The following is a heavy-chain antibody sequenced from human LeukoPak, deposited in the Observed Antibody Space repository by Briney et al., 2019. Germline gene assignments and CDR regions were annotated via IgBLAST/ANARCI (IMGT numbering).Heavy chain of an antibody. CDR1: GCTFSSDS. D-gene: IGHD2/OR15-2a*01. V-gene: IGHV3-23*01. CDR3: AKDSFSTM. CDR2: ISNSAVST. J-gene: IGHJ4*02. Sequence: PGGSLRLSCAASGCTFSSDSMTWVRHAPGKGLEWVSTISNSAVSTFYADPVKGRLSISRDNSKNTLYLHMSSLSAEDTAMYYCAKDSFSTMWGPGTLVTVSS.